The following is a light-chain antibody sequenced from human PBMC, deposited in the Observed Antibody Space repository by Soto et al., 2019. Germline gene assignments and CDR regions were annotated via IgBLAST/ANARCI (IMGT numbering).Light chain of an antibody. CDR1: SSNIGNNY. CDR3: GTWDSSLSAHVV. V-gene: IGLV1-51*02. CDR2: ENN. Sequence: QSVLTQPPSVSAAPGQKVTISCSGSSSNIGNNYVSWYQQLPGTAPKLLIYENNKRPSGIPDRFSGSKSGTSATLGITGLQTGEEAGYYCGTWDSSLSAHVVFGGGTKL. J-gene: IGLJ2*01.